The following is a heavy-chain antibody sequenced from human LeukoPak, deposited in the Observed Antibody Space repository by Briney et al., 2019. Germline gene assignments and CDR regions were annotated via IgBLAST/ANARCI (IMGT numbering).Heavy chain of an antibody. CDR2: ISSSSSTI. J-gene: IGHJ4*02. CDR3: AREGSGYCSGGSCLRGYYFDY. CDR1: RFTFSTYA. D-gene: IGHD2-15*01. Sequence: PGGSLRLSCAASRFTFSTYAMNWVRQAPGKGLEWVSYISSSSSTIYYADSVKGRFTISRDNAKNSLYLQMNSLRAEDTAVYYCAREGSGYCSGGSCLRGYYFDYWGQGTLVTVSS. V-gene: IGHV3-48*01.